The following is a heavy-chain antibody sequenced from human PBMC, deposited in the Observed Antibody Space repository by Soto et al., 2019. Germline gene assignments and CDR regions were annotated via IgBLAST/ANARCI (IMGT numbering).Heavy chain of an antibody. CDR2: IDPSDSYT. D-gene: IGHD3-9*01. J-gene: IGHJ6*02. V-gene: IGHV5-10-1*01. CDR1: GYSFTSYW. CDR3: ARPLHYDILTGTRNYYGMDV. Sequence: LGESLKISCKGSGYSFTSYWISWVRQMPGKGLEWMGRIDPSDSYTNYSPSFQGHVTISADKSISTAYLQWSSLKASDTAMYYCARPLHYDILTGTRNYYGMDVWGQGTTVTVYS.